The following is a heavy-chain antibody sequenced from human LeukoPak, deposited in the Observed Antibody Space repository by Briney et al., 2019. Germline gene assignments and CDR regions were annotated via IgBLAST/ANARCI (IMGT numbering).Heavy chain of an antibody. CDR3: PRSTTTSYIVTCDY. J-gene: IGHJ4*02. CDR2: IYSNDDK. Sequence: SGPTLMKPTKTLTLTCTLSGFSINSGGMAVGWIRQPPGKALEWLAHIYSNDDKRYSPSLRTRLTITKDTSKNQVVLTVTNMDPVDTATYSCPRSTTTSYIVTCDYWGQGTLVTVSS. CDR1: GFSINSGGMA. D-gene: IGHD1-1*01. V-gene: IGHV2-5*01.